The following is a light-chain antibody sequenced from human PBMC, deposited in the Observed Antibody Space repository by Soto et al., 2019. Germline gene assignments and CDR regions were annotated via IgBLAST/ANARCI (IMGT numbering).Light chain of an antibody. J-gene: IGLJ1*01. V-gene: IGLV4-60*02. CDR3: ETWDSNTRV. Sequence: QLVLTQSSSASASLGSSVKLTCTLSSGNSSYIIAWHQQQPGKAPRYLMKLEGSGSYNKGSGVPDRFSGSSSGADRYLTISNLPFEDEADYYCETWDSNTRVFGTGTKLTVL. CDR2: LEGSGSY. CDR1: SGNSSYI.